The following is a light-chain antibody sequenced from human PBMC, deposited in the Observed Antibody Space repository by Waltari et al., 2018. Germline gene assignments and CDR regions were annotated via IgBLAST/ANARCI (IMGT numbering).Light chain of an antibody. J-gene: IGKJ3*01. V-gene: IGKV1-9*01. CDR1: QGISSY. CDR3: QQLNSYPQT. CDR2: AAS. Sequence: IQLTQSPSSLSASVGDSVTITCRASQGISSYLAWYQQKPRKAPKLLIYAASTLQSGVPSRFSGSGSGTDFTLTISSLQPEDFATYYCQQLNSYPQTFGPGTKVDIK.